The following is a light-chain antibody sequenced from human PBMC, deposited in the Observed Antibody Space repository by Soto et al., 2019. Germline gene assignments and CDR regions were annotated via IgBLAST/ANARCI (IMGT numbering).Light chain of an antibody. CDR2: DAS. V-gene: IGKV3-15*01. CDR3: QKYHSAPRT. CDR1: QSVSSD. J-gene: IGKJ1*01. Sequence: EIAMTHSPTTLSVYPWERATLSCTTSQSVSSDLAWYQQKPGQAPRLLIYDASTRATGVPARFSGSGSGTDFTLTISSLQPEDVATYYSQKYHSAPRTFGQGTKVDIK.